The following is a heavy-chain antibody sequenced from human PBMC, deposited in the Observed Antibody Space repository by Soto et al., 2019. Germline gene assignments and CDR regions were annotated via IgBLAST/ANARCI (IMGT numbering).Heavy chain of an antibody. CDR3: ARDTTANYFASSYP. J-gene: IGHJ5*02. D-gene: IGHD3-22*01. CDR1: GYTFVNYG. CDR2: INPHNDNT. V-gene: IGHV1-18*01. Sequence: QVQLVQSGPERKKPGASVKVSCKTSGYTFVNYGISWVRQAPGQGLEWMGWINPHNDNTHFAKKFQGRVTLTTDIPTGTVYMDLKNLRSDDTALYFCARDTTANYFASSYPWGQGTLVT.